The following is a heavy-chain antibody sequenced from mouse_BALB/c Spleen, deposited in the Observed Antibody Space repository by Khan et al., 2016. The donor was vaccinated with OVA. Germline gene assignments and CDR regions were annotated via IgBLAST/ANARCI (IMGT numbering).Heavy chain of an antibody. CDR1: GYSLTRYG. V-gene: IGHV2-9*02. Sequence: QVQLQQSGPGLVAPSQSLSITCTVYGYSLTRYGVHWVRQPPGKGLEWLGLIWAGGSTNYYWALMSRLSISIDNSKSLVSLIMNSLQTDDTALYCCARSRYLARYWGQGTTLTVSS. D-gene: IGHD2-14*01. CDR2: IWAGGST. CDR3: ARSRYLARY. J-gene: IGHJ2*01.